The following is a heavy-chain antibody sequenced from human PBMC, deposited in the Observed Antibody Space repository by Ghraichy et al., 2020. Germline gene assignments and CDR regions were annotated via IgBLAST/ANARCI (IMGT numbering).Heavy chain of an antibody. V-gene: IGHV3-7*01. CDR1: GFTFSSYW. Sequence: GGSLRLSCAASGFTFSSYWMSWVRQAPGKGLEWVANIKQDGSDKYYVDSVKGRFTITRDNAKNSLYLRMNSLGVEDTAVYYCARMGCRECQRPVNYFDPWGPGTQVTVSS. CDR2: IKQDGSDK. D-gene: IGHD5-24*01. J-gene: IGHJ5*02. CDR3: ARMGCRECQRPVNYFDP.